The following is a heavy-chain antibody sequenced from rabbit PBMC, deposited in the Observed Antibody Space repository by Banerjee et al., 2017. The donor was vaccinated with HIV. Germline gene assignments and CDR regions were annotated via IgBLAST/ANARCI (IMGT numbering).Heavy chain of an antibody. CDR3: ARDLDGVIGWYFGW. V-gene: IGHV1S45*01. CDR1: GFSFSSTGY. D-gene: IGHD4-1*01. Sequence: QEQLVESGGGLVKPEGSLKLSCTASGFSFSSTGYMCWVRQAPGKGLEWIGCFNIGAGGTWYASWVGGRFTVSKTSSTTVTLQMTSLTAADTATYFCARDLDGVIGWYFGWRGPGTLVTVS. CDR2: FNIGAGGT. J-gene: IGHJ2*01.